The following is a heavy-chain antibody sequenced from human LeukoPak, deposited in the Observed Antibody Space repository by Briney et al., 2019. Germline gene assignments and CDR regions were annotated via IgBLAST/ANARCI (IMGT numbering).Heavy chain of an antibody. Sequence: GGSLRLSCAASGFTFSSYAMSWVRQAPGKGLEWVSAISGSGGSTYYADSVKGRFTISRDNSKNTLYLQMNSLRAEDTAVYYCAKDYSRGYYYGSGSYHTRPSDAFDIWGQGTMVTVSS. D-gene: IGHD3-10*01. CDR2: ISGSGGST. V-gene: IGHV3-23*01. J-gene: IGHJ3*02. CDR3: AKDYSRGYYYGSGSYHTRPSDAFDI. CDR1: GFTFSSYA.